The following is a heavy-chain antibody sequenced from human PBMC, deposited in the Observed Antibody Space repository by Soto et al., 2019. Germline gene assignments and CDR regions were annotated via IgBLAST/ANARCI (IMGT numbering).Heavy chain of an antibody. CDR2: IYYSGST. V-gene: IGHV4-59*01. CDR1: GGSISSYY. D-gene: IGHD3-16*01. CDR3: ARDQGRDWGPQFFTHYYYGMDV. Sequence: NPSETLSLTCTVSGGSISSYYWSWIRQPPGKGLEWIGYIYYSGSTNYNPSLKSRVTISVDTSKNQFSLKLSSVTAADTAVYYCARDQGRDWGPQFFTHYYYGMDVWGQGTTVTVSS. J-gene: IGHJ6*02.